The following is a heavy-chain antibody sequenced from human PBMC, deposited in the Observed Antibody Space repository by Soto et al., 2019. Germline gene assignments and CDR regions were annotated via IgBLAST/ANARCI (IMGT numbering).Heavy chain of an antibody. CDR3: ARDLGDYGDYLIY. J-gene: IGHJ4*02. CDR2: IIPILGIA. D-gene: IGHD4-17*01. Sequence: QVQLVQSGAEVKKPGSSVKVSCKASGGTFSSYTISWVRQAPGQGLEWMGRIIPILGIANYAQKFQGRVTGTPDKSTCAAYMELSSLRSEDPAVYYCARDLGDYGDYLIYWGQGTLVTVSS. V-gene: IGHV1-69*08. CDR1: GGTFSSYT.